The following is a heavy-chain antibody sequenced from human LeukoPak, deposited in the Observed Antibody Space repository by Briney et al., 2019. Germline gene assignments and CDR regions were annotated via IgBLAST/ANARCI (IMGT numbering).Heavy chain of an antibody. CDR1: GYTFTSYG. V-gene: IGHV1-18*01. Sequence: ASVKVSCKASGYTFTSYGISWVRQAPGQGLEWMGWISAYNGNTNYAQKLQGRVTMTTDTSTSTAYMELRSLRSEDTAVYYCARSGYDSRSYYYDSSYWGQGTLVTVSS. CDR3: ARSGYDSRSYYYDSSY. D-gene: IGHD3-22*01. CDR2: ISAYNGNT. J-gene: IGHJ4*02.